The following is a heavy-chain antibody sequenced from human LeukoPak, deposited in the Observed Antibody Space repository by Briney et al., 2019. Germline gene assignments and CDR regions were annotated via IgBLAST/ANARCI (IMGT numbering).Heavy chain of an antibody. CDR1: GFSFSDYG. J-gene: IGHJ5*02. Sequence: PGRSLRLSCAASGFSFSDYGMHWVRQAPGKGLEWVAVISYDGTETYYADFGKGRFTVSRDNSKNTLYVQMNSLRVEDTAVYYCAKDKSGGSYESWGQGTLVTVSS. CDR2: ISYDGTET. V-gene: IGHV3-30*18. D-gene: IGHD3-16*01. CDR3: AKDKSGGSYES.